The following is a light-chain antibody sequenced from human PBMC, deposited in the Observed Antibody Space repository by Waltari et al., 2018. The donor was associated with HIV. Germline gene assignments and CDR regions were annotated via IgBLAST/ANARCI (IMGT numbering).Light chain of an antibody. CDR2: RDN. CDR1: NSNIGINT. CDR3: AAWDHSLSARV. V-gene: IGLV1-47*01. J-gene: IGLJ3*02. Sequence: QSVLTQPPSASGTPGQRVTISCSGSNSNIGINTVYWYQQFPGTAPKLLIYRDNQWPSGVPDRFSGSKYGTSASLAISGLRSEDEADYYCAAWDHSLSARVFGGGTKMTVL.